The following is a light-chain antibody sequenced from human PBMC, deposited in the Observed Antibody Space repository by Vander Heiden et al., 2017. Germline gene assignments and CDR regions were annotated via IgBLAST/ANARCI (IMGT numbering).Light chain of an antibody. CDR1: QAISNY. CDR3: QQLHSYPIT. Sequence: IQLTQSPSSLSASVGDRVTITCRASQAISNYLVWYQQKPGKAPNLLIYAASTLQSGVPSRFSGSGSGTDFTLTISSLQPEDFATYYCQQLHSYPITFGQGTRLEIK. V-gene: IGKV1-9*01. J-gene: IGKJ5*01. CDR2: AAS.